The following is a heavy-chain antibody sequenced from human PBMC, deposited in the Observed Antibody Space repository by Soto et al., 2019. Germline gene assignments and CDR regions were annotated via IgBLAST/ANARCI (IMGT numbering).Heavy chain of an antibody. CDR1: GFTFSSYA. V-gene: IGHV3-23*01. CDR3: AKSAEGYCSGGSCYGYYYYGMDV. Sequence: HPXGSLRLACAADGFTFSSYAMSWVRQAPGKGLEWVSAISGSGGSTYYADSVKGRFTISRDNSKNTLYLQMNSLRAEDTAVYYCAKSAEGYCSGGSCYGYYYYGMDVWGQGTTVTVSS. CDR2: ISGSGGST. J-gene: IGHJ6*02. D-gene: IGHD2-15*01.